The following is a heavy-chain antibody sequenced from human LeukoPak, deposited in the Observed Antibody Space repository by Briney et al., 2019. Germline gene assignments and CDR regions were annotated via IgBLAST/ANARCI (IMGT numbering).Heavy chain of an antibody. CDR1: GGSISSGSYY. CDR3: ARGGISSGYYYFDY. CDR2: IYTSGST. D-gene: IGHD3-22*01. Sequence: PSETLSLTCTVSGGSISSGSYYWSWIRQPAGKGLEWIGRIYTSGSTNYNPSLKSRVTISVDTSKNQFSLKLSSVTAADTAVYYCARGGISSGYYYFDYWGQGTLVTVSS. V-gene: IGHV4-61*02. J-gene: IGHJ4*02.